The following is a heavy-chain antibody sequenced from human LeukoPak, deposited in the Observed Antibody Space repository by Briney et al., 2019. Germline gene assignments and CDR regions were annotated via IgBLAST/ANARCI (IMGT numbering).Heavy chain of an antibody. CDR3: ARGLRGYSSAPYDWFDT. CDR2: IYTSGST. D-gene: IGHD6-25*01. V-gene: IGHV4-4*07. Sequence: PSETLSLTCTVSGGSISSYYWSWIRQPAGKGLEWIGRIYTSGSTNYNPSLKSRVTMSVDTSKNQFSLKLSSMTAADTAVYYCARGLRGYSSAPYDWFDTWGQGTLVTVSS. J-gene: IGHJ5*02. CDR1: GGSISSYY.